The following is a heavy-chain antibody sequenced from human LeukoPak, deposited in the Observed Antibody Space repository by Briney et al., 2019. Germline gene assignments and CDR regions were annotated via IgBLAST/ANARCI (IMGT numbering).Heavy chain of an antibody. Sequence: GGSLRLSCAASGFTFSSHSMNWVRQAPGKGLGWVSYISSTGNTKHYVDSVKGRFTISRDNAKNSVYLQMNSLRDEDTAVYYCARDLTSVPTRWGRGTLVTVSS. CDR3: ARDLTSVPTR. V-gene: IGHV3-48*02. D-gene: IGHD4-17*01. CDR1: GFTFSSHS. CDR2: ISSTGNTK. J-gene: IGHJ4*02.